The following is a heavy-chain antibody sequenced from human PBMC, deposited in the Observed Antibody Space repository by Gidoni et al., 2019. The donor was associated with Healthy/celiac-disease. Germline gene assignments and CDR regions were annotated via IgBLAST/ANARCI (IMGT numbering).Heavy chain of an antibody. CDR1: GFPFSSYA. D-gene: IGHD2-15*01. CDR2: SSGSGGST. V-gene: IGHV3-23*01. CDR3: AKGPSAIVVVVAATFQLVDY. J-gene: IGHJ4*02. Sequence: EVQLLESGRGLVQPGGSLRLSCAASGFPFSSYALRGFRQAPGKGVGWVSVSSGSGGSTYYADSVKGQFTISEDNSKNTLYLQMNSLRAEDTAVYYCAKGPSAIVVVVAATFQLVDYWGQGTLVTVSS.